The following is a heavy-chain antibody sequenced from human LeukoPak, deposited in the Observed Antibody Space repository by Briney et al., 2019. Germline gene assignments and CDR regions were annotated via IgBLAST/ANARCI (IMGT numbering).Heavy chain of an antibody. D-gene: IGHD4-17*01. CDR2: IYTSWAT. J-gene: IGHJ4*02. V-gene: IGHV4-4*07. CDR1: GDSFTSYY. CDR3: ARGTPVTPFDY. Sequence: SETLSLTCTVSGDSFTSYYWSWIRQPAGKGLEWIGRIYTSWATSYNPSLKSRVTMSVDVFQNQFSLKLSSVTAADTAVYYCARGTPVTPFDYWGQGTLVTVSS.